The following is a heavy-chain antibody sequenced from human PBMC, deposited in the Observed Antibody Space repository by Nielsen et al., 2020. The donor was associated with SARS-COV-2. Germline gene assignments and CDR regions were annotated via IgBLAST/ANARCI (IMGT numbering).Heavy chain of an antibody. Sequence: GGSLRLSCAASGFTFSNHAMSWVRQAPGMGLQWVSVIYGGGATAHYADSVRGRFTISRDNSKNTLYLQMNSLRAEDTAVYYCARDRDSSSPVWFDPWGQGTLVTVSS. V-gene: IGHV3-23*03. D-gene: IGHD6-13*01. CDR2: IYGGGATA. CDR1: GFTFSNHA. J-gene: IGHJ5*02. CDR3: ARDRDSSSPVWFDP.